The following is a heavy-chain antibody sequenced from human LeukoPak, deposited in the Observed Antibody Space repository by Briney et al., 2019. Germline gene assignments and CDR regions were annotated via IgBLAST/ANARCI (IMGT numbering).Heavy chain of an antibody. D-gene: IGHD6-13*01. Sequence: EASVKVSCKASGYTFSGYYMHWVRQAPGQGLAWMGWINPNSGGTNYAQKFQGRVTMTRDTSISTAYMELSRLRSDDTAVYYCATVRLYSSSFNWFDPWGQGTLVTVSS. J-gene: IGHJ5*02. CDR2: INPNSGGT. V-gene: IGHV1-2*02. CDR1: GYTFSGYY. CDR3: ATVRLYSSSFNWFDP.